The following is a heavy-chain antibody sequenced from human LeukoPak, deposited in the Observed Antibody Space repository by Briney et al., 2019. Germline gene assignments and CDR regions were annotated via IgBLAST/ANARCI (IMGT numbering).Heavy chain of an antibody. V-gene: IGHV2-5*02. Sequence: ESGPTLVKPTETLTLTWFLSGVSLSTRGVGVGWIRQPPGKALESLALIYWDDDKRYSPSLQNRLTISQDTSKSQVVLTMTSMDPVDTATYYFAHRRGYDFYDSTGYFSSWGQGILVTVSS. CDR1: GVSLSTRGVG. CDR3: AHRRGYDFYDSTGYFSS. J-gene: IGHJ5*02. D-gene: IGHD3-22*01. CDR2: IYWDDDK.